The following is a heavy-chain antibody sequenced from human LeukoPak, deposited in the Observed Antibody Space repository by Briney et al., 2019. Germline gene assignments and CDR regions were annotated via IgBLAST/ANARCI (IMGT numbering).Heavy chain of an antibody. CDR2: IGYDGSKK. CDR1: GFTFSSYG. CDR3: AKEELRRITMWGYMDV. J-gene: IGHJ6*03. D-gene: IGHD3-10*02. V-gene: IGHV3-30*02. Sequence: LAGGSLRLSCAASGFTFSSYGMHWVRQAPGKGLEWVAFIGYDGSKKYYTDSVKGRFTISRDNSKNTLYLQMNSLSAEDTAFYYCAKEELRRITMWGYMDVWGKGTTVTISS.